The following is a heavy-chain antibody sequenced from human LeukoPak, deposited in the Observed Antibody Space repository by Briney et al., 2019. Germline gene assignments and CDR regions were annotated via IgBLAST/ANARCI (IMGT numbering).Heavy chain of an antibody. CDR3: ARDYGRSRDYGMDV. Sequence: GGSLRLSCAASGFTFSNDWMHWVRQAPGKGLVWVSRINSDGSSTTYADSVKGRFTISRDNAKNTLYLQMNSLRAEDTAVYYCARDYGRSRDYGMDVWGQGTTVTVSS. CDR2: INSDGSST. J-gene: IGHJ6*02. D-gene: IGHD3-10*01. CDR1: GFTFSNDW. V-gene: IGHV3-74*01.